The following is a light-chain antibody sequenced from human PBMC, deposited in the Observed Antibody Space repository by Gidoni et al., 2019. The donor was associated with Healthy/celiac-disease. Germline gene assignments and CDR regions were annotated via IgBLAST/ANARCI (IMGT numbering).Light chain of an antibody. J-gene: IGLJ1*01. CDR3: QAWDSSFGV. CDR1: KLGNKY. Sequence: SYELTQPPSVSVPPGQTASITCSGDKLGNKYTCWYQQKPGQSPVLVIYQDSKRPSGIPERFSGSNSGNTATLTISGTQAMDEADYYCQAWDSSFGVFGTGTKVTVL. CDR2: QDS. V-gene: IGLV3-1*01.